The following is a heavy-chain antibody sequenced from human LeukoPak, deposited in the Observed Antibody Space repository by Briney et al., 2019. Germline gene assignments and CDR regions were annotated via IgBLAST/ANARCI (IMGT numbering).Heavy chain of an antibody. Sequence: SETLSLTCTVSGGSISSVYWSWIRQPPGKGLEWIGYIYYSGSTNYNPSLKSRVTISVDTSKNQFSLKLSSVTAADTAVYYCARGYSGYDSDYWGQGTLVTVSS. J-gene: IGHJ4*02. CDR2: IYYSGST. V-gene: IGHV4-59*01. CDR3: ARGYSGYDSDY. D-gene: IGHD5-12*01. CDR1: GGSISSVY.